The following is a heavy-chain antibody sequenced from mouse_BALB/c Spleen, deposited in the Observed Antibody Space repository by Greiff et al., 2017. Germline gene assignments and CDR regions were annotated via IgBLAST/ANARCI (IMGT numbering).Heavy chain of an antibody. CDR1: GFTFSSYA. V-gene: IGHV5-6-5*01. CDR3: ARRYYGYDGYAMDY. D-gene: IGHD2-2*01. CDR2: ISSGGST. Sequence: EVQGVESGGGLVKPGGSLKLSCAASGFTFSSYAMSWVRQTPEKRLEWVASISSGGSTYYPDSVKGRFTISRDNARNILYLQMSSLRSEDTAMYYCARRYYGYDGYAMDYWGQGTSVTVSS. J-gene: IGHJ4*01.